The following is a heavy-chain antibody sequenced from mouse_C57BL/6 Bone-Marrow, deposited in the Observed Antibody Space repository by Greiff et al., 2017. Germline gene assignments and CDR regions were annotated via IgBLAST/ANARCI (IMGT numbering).Heavy chain of an antibody. CDR1: GYAFTNYL. CDR2: INPGSGGT. J-gene: IGHJ3*01. D-gene: IGHD4-1*01. Sequence: QVQLQQSGPELVRPGTSVKVSCKASGYAFTNYLIEWVKQRPGQGLEWIGVINPGSGGTNYNVKFKGKATLTADKSSSTAYMQLSILTSEDAAVYFCAISKNWDSWFAYWGQGTLVTVSA. CDR3: AISKNWDSWFAY. V-gene: IGHV1-54*01.